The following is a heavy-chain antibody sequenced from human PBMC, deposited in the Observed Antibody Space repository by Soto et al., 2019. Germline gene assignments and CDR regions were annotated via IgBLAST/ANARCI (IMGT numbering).Heavy chain of an antibody. D-gene: IGHD6-19*01. Sequence: PGGSLRLSCAASGFTFSDYAMHWVRQAPGRELDCVSVFSHDGRNTLYADSVKGRFTISRDSSFNTVSLVMSSLRAEDTAVYYCAKGGRQWLVTSDFNYWGQGALVTVSS. J-gene: IGHJ4*02. CDR1: GFTFSDYA. CDR2: FSHDGRNT. V-gene: IGHV3-30*18. CDR3: AKGGRQWLVTSDFNY.